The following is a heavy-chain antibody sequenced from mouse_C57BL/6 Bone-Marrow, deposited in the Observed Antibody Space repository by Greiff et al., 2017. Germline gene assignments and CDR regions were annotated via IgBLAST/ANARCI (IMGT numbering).Heavy chain of an antibody. CDR1: GFTFSSYG. J-gene: IGHJ3*01. D-gene: IGHD1-1*01. CDR3: ATYYCSSPAWFAY. CDR2: ISSGGSYT. Sequence: EVKLVESGGDLVKPGGSLKLSCAASGFTFSSYGMSWVRQTPDKRLEWVATISSGGSYTYYPDSVKGRFTISRDNAKNTLYLQMSSLKSDDTAMYYCATYYCSSPAWFAYWGQGTLVTVSA. V-gene: IGHV5-6*01.